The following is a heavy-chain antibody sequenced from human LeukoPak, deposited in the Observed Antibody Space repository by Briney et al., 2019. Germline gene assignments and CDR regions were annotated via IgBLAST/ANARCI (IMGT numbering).Heavy chain of an antibody. V-gene: IGHV1-18*01. J-gene: IGHJ4*02. CDR3: ARVGIAAAGTPCDY. Sequence: EASVKVSCKASGYTFTSYGISWVRQAPGQGLEWMGWISAYNGNTNYAQTLQGRVTMTTDTSTSTAYMELRSLRSDDTAVYYCARVGIAAAGTPCDYWGQGTLVTVSS. D-gene: IGHD6-13*01. CDR1: GYTFTSYG. CDR2: ISAYNGNT.